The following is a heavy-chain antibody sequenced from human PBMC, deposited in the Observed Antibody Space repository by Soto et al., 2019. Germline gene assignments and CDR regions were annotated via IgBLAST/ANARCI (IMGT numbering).Heavy chain of an antibody. CDR1: GYTFTSYG. CDR3: ARDWGDIVVVVAATVSHGMDV. V-gene: IGHV1-18*01. Sequence: GASVKVSCKGSGYTFTSYGISWVRQAPGQGLEWMGWISAYNGNTNYAQKLQGRVTMTTDTSTSTAYMELRSLRSDDTAVYYCARDWGDIVVVVAATVSHGMDVWGQGTTVTVS. CDR2: ISAYNGNT. D-gene: IGHD2-15*01. J-gene: IGHJ6*02.